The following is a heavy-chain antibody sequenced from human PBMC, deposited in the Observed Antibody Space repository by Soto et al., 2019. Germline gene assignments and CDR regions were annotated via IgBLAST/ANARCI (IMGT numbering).Heavy chain of an antibody. CDR3: ARWGPDKVLDY. CDR1: GFTFSSHG. CDR2: IWYDGSNK. Sequence: QVQLVESGGGVVQPGRSLRVSCAASGFTFSSHGMHWVRQAPGKGLEWVAVIWYDGSNKYYGESVKGRFIISRDNSKNTVDLQMNSLRAEDTAIHYCARWGPDKVLDYWGQGTLVTVSS. D-gene: IGHD3-16*01. V-gene: IGHV3-33*01. J-gene: IGHJ4*02.